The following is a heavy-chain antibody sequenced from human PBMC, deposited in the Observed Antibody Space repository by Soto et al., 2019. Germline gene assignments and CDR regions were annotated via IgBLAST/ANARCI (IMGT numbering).Heavy chain of an antibody. J-gene: IGHJ4*01. CDR1: GFSLSDYW. D-gene: IGHD6-19*01. CDR2: ISVDGRDT. V-gene: IGHV3-74*03. Sequence: GALRLSFAASGFSLSDYWMHWVRQDPGKGLLWVSRISVDGRDTTYADSVKGRFTISRDNAKNTLYLQMDSLRAEDTAVDDCVRAPEQRPIDGWGHGSLVTVSS. CDR3: VRAPEQRPIDG.